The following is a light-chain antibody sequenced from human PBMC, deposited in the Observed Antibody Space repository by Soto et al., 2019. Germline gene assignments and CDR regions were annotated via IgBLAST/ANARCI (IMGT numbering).Light chain of an antibody. J-gene: IGKJ4*02. CDR2: DAS. CDR3: QQDNSFPLK. Sequence: DTQLTQSPSSVSASVGDRVTITCRASQGIRSRLAWYQQKLGKAPNLLIYDASTLQSGVPSRFSGSGSGTDFTLTINSLPPEDFATYYCQQDNSFPLKICGATKVDIK. V-gene: IGKV1D-12*01. CDR1: QGIRSR.